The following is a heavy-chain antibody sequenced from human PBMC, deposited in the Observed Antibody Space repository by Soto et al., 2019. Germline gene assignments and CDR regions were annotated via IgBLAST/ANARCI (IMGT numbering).Heavy chain of an antibody. D-gene: IGHD5-12*01. Sequence: QVQLQESGPGLVKPSQTLSLTCTVSGASISSGDYYWTWIRQPPEKGLEWIGYIYYSGTTYYNPSLKSRVFISLDTSKNRFSLQLTSVTAADTGVYYCALRFGTAWGQGTTVTVSS. J-gene: IGHJ6*02. CDR1: GASISSGDYY. V-gene: IGHV4-30-4*01. CDR3: ALRFGTA. CDR2: IYYSGTT.